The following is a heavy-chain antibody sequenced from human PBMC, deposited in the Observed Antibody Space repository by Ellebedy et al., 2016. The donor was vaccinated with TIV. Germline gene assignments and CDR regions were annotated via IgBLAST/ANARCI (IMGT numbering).Heavy chain of an antibody. D-gene: IGHD2-15*01. CDR1: GYTFTSYG. J-gene: IGHJ6*02. V-gene: IGHV1-18*01. Sequence: ASVKVSCXASGYTFTSYGISWVRQAPGQGLEWMGWISAYNGNTNYAQKLQGRVTMTTDTSTSTAYMELRSLRSDDTAVYYCARDGYCSGGSCYSGLVPYYYYGMDVWGQGTTVTVSS. CDR2: ISAYNGNT. CDR3: ARDGYCSGGSCYSGLVPYYYYGMDV.